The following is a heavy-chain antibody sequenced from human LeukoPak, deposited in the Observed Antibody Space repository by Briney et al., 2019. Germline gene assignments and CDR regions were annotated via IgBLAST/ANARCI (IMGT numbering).Heavy chain of an antibody. Sequence: GGSLRLSCTASGFTFSRSSMNWVRQAPGKGLEWVSSISTSSSYIYYADSVKGRFTISRDNAKNSLYLQMNSLRAEDTAVYYCARDRTRKVRGDYMDVWGKGTTVTISS. V-gene: IGHV3-21*01. CDR1: GFTFSRSS. D-gene: IGHD3-10*01. CDR3: ARDRTRKVRGDYMDV. CDR2: ISTSSSYI. J-gene: IGHJ6*03.